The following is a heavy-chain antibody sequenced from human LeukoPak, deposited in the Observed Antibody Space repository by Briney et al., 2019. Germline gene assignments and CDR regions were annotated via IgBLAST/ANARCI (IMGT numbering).Heavy chain of an antibody. CDR1: GGSISSGGYS. Sequence: SETLSLTCAVSGGSISSGGYSWSWIRQPPGKGLEWIGYIYHSGSTYYNPSLKSRVTISVDTSKNQFSLKLSSVTAADTAVYYCARGRRDGYKFDNWGQGTLVTVSS. CDR2: IYHSGST. CDR3: ARGRRDGYKFDN. D-gene: IGHD5-24*01. J-gene: IGHJ4*02. V-gene: IGHV4-30-2*01.